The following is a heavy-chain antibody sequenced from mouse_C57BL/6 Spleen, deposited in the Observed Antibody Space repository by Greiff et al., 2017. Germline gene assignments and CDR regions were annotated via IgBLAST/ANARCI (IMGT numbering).Heavy chain of an antibody. V-gene: IGHV5-15*01. CDR2: ISNLAYSI. D-gene: IGHD3-2*02. CDR1: GFTFSDYG. Sequence: EVMLVASGGGLVQPGGSLKLSCAASGFTFSDYGMAWVRPAPRKGPAWVAFISNLAYSIYYADTVTGRLTISRENARNTLYLEMSSLRSEDTAMYYCARQGGSGYFDYWGQGTTLTDSS. CDR3: ARQGGSGYFDY. J-gene: IGHJ2*01.